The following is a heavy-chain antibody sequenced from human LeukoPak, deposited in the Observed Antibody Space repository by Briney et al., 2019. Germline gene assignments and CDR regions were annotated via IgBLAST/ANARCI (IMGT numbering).Heavy chain of an antibody. V-gene: IGHV4-59*01. CDR2: ISYSGST. CDR3: ALQALSSYNWFDP. Sequence: ASETLFLTCAVYGGSFSGYYWSWIRQPPGKGLEWIGYISYSGSTNYNPSLKSRVTISVDTSKNQLSLKLSSVTAADTAVYFCALQALSSYNWFDPWGQGTLVTVSS. D-gene: IGHD5-24*01. J-gene: IGHJ5*02. CDR1: GGSFSGYY.